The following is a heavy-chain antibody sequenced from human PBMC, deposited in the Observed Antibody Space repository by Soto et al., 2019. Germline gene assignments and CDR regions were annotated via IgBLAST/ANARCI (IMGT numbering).Heavy chain of an antibody. CDR1: GGSISSGGYY. CDR2: IYYSGST. V-gene: IGHV4-31*03. D-gene: IGHD3-10*01. CDR3: ARVGTTLGRPVRGLVDY. Sequence: QVQLQESGPGLVKPSQTLSLTCTVSGGSISSGGYYWSWIRQHPGKGLEWIGYIYYSGSTYYNPSLRSRVTISVDTSKNQFSLKLSSVTAADTAVYYCARVGTTLGRPVRGLVDYWGQGTLVTVSS. J-gene: IGHJ4*02.